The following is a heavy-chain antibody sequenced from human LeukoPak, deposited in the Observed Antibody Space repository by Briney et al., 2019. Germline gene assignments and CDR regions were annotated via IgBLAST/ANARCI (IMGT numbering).Heavy chain of an antibody. Sequence: PGGSLRLSCAASGSTFSSYGMHWVRQAPGKGLEWVAFIRYDGSNKYYADSVKGRFTISRDNSKNTLYLQMNSLRAEDTAVYYCAKDSKLPRNYDILTGYFGYWGQGTLVTVSS. CDR3: AKDSKLPRNYDILTGYFGY. CDR1: GSTFSSYG. V-gene: IGHV3-30*02. CDR2: IRYDGSNK. J-gene: IGHJ4*02. D-gene: IGHD3-9*01.